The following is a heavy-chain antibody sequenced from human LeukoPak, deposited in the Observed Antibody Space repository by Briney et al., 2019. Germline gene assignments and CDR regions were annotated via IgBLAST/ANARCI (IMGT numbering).Heavy chain of an antibody. D-gene: IGHD3-22*01. V-gene: IGHV1-69*05. CDR1: GGTFSSYA. J-gene: IGHJ4*02. CDR3: ARERYPTYYYDSSGYYGRYFGY. Sequence: GASVKVSCKXSGGTFSSYAISWVRQAPGQGLEWMGMIIPIFGTANYAQKFQGRVTITTDESTSTAYMELSSLRSEDTAVYYCARERYPTYYYDSSGYYGRYFGYWGQGTLVTVSS. CDR2: IIPIFGTA.